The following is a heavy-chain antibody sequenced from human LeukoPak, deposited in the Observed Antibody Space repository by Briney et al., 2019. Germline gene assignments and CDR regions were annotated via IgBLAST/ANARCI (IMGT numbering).Heavy chain of an antibody. CDR1: GFTFDDYG. CDR3: ARDNSYYDSSGSLDY. Sequence: SGRSLRLSCAASGFTFDDYGMSWVRQAPGKGLEWVSGINWNGGSTGYADSVKGRFTISRDNAKNSLYLQMNSLRAEDTALYYCARDNSYYDSSGSLDYWGQGTLVTVSS. V-gene: IGHV3-20*04. J-gene: IGHJ4*02. D-gene: IGHD3-22*01. CDR2: INWNGGST.